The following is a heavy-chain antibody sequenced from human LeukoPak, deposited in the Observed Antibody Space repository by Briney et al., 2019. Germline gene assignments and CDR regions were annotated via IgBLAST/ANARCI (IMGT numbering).Heavy chain of an antibody. V-gene: IGHV5-51*01. CDR1: GYSINNYW. J-gene: IGHJ5*02. CDR3: ARQKYCSGGSCYPWFAP. CDR2: IYPADSDI. D-gene: IGHD2-15*01. Sequence: GEPLQISCQGSGYSINNYWIGWVRQMPGKGLEWMGIIYPADSDIRYSPSFQGQVTISADKSISTAYLQWSSLKASDTAMYYCARQKYCSGGSCYPWFAPGGQETLVTASS.